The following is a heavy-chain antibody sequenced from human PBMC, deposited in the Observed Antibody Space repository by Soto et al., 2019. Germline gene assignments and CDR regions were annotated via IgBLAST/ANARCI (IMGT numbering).Heavy chain of an antibody. V-gene: IGHV4-30-4*01. D-gene: IGHD5-12*01. J-gene: IGHJ5*02. CDR2: IYYSGDT. CDR3: ARGRWLQHNRANWFDP. Sequence: SETLSLTCTVSGDSIISGDYYWSWIRQTPGKGLEWIGYIYYSGDTNYNPSLKSRVIISVDTSKNQFSLKLSSVTAADTAVYYCARGRWLQHNRANWFDPWGQGTLVTVSS. CDR1: GDSIISGDYY.